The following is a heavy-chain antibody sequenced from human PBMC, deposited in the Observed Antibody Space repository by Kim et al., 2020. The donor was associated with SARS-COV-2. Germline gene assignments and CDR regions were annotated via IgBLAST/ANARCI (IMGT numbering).Heavy chain of an antibody. J-gene: IGHJ4*02. D-gene: IGHD2-15*01. V-gene: IGHV3-30*04. CDR1: GFTFSSHA. CDR2: ISYDGSHV. Sequence: GGSLRLFCAASGFTFSSHALHWVRQAPGKGLEWVALISYDGSHVSYPDSVKGRFIISRDNTKSSLYLQMNSLRPEDTAVYYCVAESGPWSFDDCGQGTL. CDR3: VAESGPWSFDD.